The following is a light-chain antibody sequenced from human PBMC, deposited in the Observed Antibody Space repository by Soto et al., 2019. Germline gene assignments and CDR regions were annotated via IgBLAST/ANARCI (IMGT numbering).Light chain of an antibody. Sequence: DIQMTQSPSTLSASVGDRVTITCRASQSIGYLLAWYHQKPGKAPKFLIYKASTLQIGVPSRFSGSGSGTEFTLTTSSLQPDDFATYYCQQYNSYPLTFGGGTKVDIK. CDR1: QSIGYL. J-gene: IGKJ4*01. CDR3: QQYNSYPLT. CDR2: KAS. V-gene: IGKV1-5*03.